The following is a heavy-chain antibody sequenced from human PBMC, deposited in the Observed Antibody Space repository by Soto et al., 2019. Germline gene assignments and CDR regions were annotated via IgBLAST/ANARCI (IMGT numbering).Heavy chain of an antibody. CDR3: ARDQEPTMTTVTTVSFDI. D-gene: IGHD4-17*01. J-gene: IGHJ3*02. Sequence: GVSLRLSCAASGFTFSSYGMHWVRQAPGKGLEWVAVIWYDGSNKYYADSVKGRFTISRDNSKNTLYLQMNSLRAEDTAVYYCARDQEPTMTTVTTVSFDIWGQGTMVTVSS. CDR2: IWYDGSNK. V-gene: IGHV3-33*01. CDR1: GFTFSSYG.